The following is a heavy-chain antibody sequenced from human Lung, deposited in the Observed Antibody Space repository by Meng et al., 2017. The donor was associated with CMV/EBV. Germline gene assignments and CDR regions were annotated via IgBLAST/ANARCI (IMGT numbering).Heavy chain of an antibody. J-gene: IGHJ6*02. CDR1: GFTFSSYW. CDR3: ARENYRQYYYYGMDV. D-gene: IGHD1-7*01. Sequence: GGSXRLSCVASGFTFSSYWMHWVRQAPGKGLVWVSRIKSDGSSSAYADSVRGRFTISRDNAKNTLYLQMNSLRADDTAVYYCARENYRQYYYYGMDVWGQGTTVTVSS. CDR2: IKSDGSSS. V-gene: IGHV3-74*01.